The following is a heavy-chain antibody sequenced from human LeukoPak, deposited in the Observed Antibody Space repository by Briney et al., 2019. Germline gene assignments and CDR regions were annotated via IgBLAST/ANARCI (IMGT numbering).Heavy chain of an antibody. CDR2: INPNSGGT. D-gene: IGHD2-2*01. J-gene: IGHJ5*02. V-gene: IGHV1-2*02. CDR3: ARGLTDEHQLILHWFDP. CDR1: GYSFTGYY. Sequence: ASVKVSCKASGYSFTGYYIHWLRQAPGQGLEWMGWINPNSGGTNYAQKFQGRVTMTRDTPITTAYMELSRLISDDTAVYYCARGLTDEHQLILHWFDPWGQGTLVTVSS.